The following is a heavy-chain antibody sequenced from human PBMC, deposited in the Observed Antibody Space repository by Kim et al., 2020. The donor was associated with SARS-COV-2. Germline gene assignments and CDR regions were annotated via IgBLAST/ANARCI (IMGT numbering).Heavy chain of an antibody. CDR2: TYYSGIT. D-gene: IGHD2-15*01. J-gene: IGHJ6*02. CDR3: ARDQGYVDTPYSTYYGMDV. Sequence: SETLSLTCTVSGCSISSCGYYWSWLRQHPGKGREWIGYTYYSGITYYNSSLKRLVTITVDTSKNQFSLKLSSVTAAATAVYCGARDQGYVDTPYSTYYGMDVWGQGTTVTVSS. CDR1: GCSISSCGYY. V-gene: IGHV4-31*01.